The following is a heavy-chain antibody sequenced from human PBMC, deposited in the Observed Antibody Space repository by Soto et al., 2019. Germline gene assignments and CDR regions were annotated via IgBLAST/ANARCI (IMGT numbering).Heavy chain of an antibody. CDR1: GYTFSDYY. Sequence: QVQLVESGGDLVKPGGSLRLSCAASGYTFSDYYMSWIRQAPGKGLEWISYIDTSGTKIYYADSVKGRFTITRDNAKNSLSLEMNRLRNEDKAVYYCASNCDTRSGYLSPVDYWGQGTLVTVSS. J-gene: IGHJ4*02. CDR2: IDTSGTKI. D-gene: IGHD3-3*01. CDR3: ASNCDTRSGYLSPVDY. V-gene: IGHV3-11*04.